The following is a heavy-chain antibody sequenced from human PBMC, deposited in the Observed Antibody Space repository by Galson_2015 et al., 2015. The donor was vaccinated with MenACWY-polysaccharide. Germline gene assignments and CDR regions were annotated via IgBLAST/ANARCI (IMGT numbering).Heavy chain of an antibody. V-gene: IGHV3-7*01. Sequence: LRLSCAASGFTFSSYWMSWVRQAPGKGLELVANIKQDGSQKYYVDSVKGRFTISRDNAKNSLYLQMNSLRAEDTAIYYCARDCSNARCYADFWGQGTLVTVSS. J-gene: IGHJ4*02. D-gene: IGHD2-2*01. CDR1: GFTFSSYW. CDR3: ARDCSNARCYADF. CDR2: IKQDGSQK.